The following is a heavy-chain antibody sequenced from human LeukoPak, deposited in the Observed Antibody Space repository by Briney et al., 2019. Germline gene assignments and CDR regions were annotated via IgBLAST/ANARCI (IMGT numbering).Heavy chain of an antibody. V-gene: IGHV3-49*04. D-gene: IGHD3-3*01. J-gene: IGHJ6*03. CDR3: TRDKRRDYDFWSGYYTQGLDYYYYMDV. CDR2: IRSKAYGGTT. Sequence: PGRSLRLSCTASGFTFGDYAMSWVRQAPGKGLEWVGFIRSKAYGGTTEYAASVKGRFTISRDDSKSIAYLQMNSLKTEDTAVYYCTRDKRRDYDFWSGYYTQGLDYYYYMDVWGKGTTVTVSS. CDR1: GFTFGDYA.